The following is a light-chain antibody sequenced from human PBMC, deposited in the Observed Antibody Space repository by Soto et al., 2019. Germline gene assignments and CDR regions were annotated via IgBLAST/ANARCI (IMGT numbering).Light chain of an antibody. CDR3: QQYNNWPPFT. CDR1: QSVSRS. CDR2: GAS. V-gene: IGKV3-15*01. Sequence: EIVMTQSPATLSVSRGERVTLSCRASQSVSRSLAWYQQKPGQAPRLLIYGASTRATGIPARFSGSGSGTEFTLTISSLQSEDFAVYYCQQYNNWPPFTFGPGTKVDIK. J-gene: IGKJ3*01.